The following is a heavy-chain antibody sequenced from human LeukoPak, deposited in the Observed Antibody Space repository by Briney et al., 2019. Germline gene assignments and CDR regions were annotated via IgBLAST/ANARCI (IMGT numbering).Heavy chain of an antibody. J-gene: IGHJ3*02. Sequence: ASVKVSCKASGYTFTGYYMHWVRQAPGQGLEWMGWINPNSGGTNYAQKFQGRVTMTRDTSISTAYMELSRLRSDDTAVYYCARARGIAATKSGDGAFDIWGQGTMVTVSS. CDR3: ARARGIAATKSGDGAFDI. V-gene: IGHV1-2*02. D-gene: IGHD6-13*01. CDR2: INPNSGGT. CDR1: GYTFTGYY.